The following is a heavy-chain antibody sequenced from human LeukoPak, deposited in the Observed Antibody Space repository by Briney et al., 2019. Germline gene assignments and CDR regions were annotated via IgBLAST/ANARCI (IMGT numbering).Heavy chain of an antibody. CDR3: AKDDREIQLWLTGWFDP. D-gene: IGHD5-18*01. Sequence: ASVKVSCKASGYTFTGYYMHWVRQAPGQGLEWMGWINPNSGGTNYAQKFQGRVTMTRDTSISTAYMKLSSLRAEDTAVYYCAKDDREIQLWLTGWFDPWGQGTLVTVSS. J-gene: IGHJ5*02. CDR2: INPNSGGT. CDR1: GYTFTGYY. V-gene: IGHV1-2*02.